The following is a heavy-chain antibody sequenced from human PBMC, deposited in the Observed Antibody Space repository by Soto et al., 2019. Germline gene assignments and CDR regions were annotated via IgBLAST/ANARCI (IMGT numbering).Heavy chain of an antibody. CDR3: AKRPACRNPGCNVQGHHYFDY. CDR1: GFTFSNYA. V-gene: IGHV3-23*01. CDR2: VTGTSGGT. D-gene: IGHD2-2*01. Sequence: EVQLLESGGGLVQRGGSLRLSCAVSGFTFSNYAMSWVRQTPGKGLEWGSTVTGTSGGTYYVDSVKGRFTISRDNSKNTLYLQMNSLSVEDTALYYCAKRPACRNPGCNVQGHHYFDYWGPGTLVTVSS. J-gene: IGHJ4*02.